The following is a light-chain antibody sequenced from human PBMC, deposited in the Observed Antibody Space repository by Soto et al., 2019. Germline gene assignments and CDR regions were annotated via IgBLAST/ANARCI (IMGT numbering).Light chain of an antibody. CDR2: EDD. CDR1: SGSIASNY. J-gene: IGLJ2*01. V-gene: IGLV6-57*04. Sequence: NFMLTQPHSVSESPGKTVTISCTRSSGSIASNYVQWYQQRPGSAPTTLIYEDDQRPSGVPDRFSGSIDSSSNSASLTISGLKTEDEDDYYCQSYSSNNMIFGGGTKLTVL. CDR3: QSYSSNNMI.